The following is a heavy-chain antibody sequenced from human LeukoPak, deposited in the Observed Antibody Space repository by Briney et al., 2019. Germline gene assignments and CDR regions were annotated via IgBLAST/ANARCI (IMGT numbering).Heavy chain of an antibody. CDR2: ISAYNGNT. J-gene: IGHJ5*02. CDR1: GYTFTSYG. Sequence: ASVKVSCKASGYTFTSYGISWVRQAPGQGLECMGWISAYNGNTNYAQKLQGRVTMTTDTSTSTAYMELRSLRSDDTAVYYCARENYCSSTSCVGGNWFDPWGQGTLVTVSS. V-gene: IGHV1-18*01. D-gene: IGHD2-2*01. CDR3: ARENYCSSTSCVGGNWFDP.